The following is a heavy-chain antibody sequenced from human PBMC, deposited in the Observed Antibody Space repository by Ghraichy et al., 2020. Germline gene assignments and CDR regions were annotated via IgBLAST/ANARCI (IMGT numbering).Heavy chain of an antibody. CDR3: AASRGRAAAGICYFDY. Sequence: SETLSLTCTVSGGSISSYYWSWIRQPPGKGLEWIGYIYYSGSTNYNPSLKSRVTISVDTSKNQFSLKLSSVTAADTAVYYCAASRGRAAAGICYFDYWGQGTLVTVSS. D-gene: IGHD6-13*01. J-gene: IGHJ4*02. V-gene: IGHV4-59*01. CDR2: IYYSGST. CDR1: GGSISSYY.